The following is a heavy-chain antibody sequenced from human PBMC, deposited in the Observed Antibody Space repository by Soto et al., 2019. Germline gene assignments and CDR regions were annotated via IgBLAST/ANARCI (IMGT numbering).Heavy chain of an antibody. CDR1: VGPFSGDDLY. Sequence: NPSETLSLTCVVSVGPFSGDDLYWGWILHLPGKGLEWIANVYHTGTTYYNPSLKSRVSMSVDTSQNQFSLILASVTAADTAVYYCARALVTDYNSRDYHYYFAMDVWGQGTSVTVSS. V-gene: IGHV4-31*02. CDR2: VYHTGTT. CDR3: ARALVTDYNSRDYHYYFAMDV. D-gene: IGHD3-22*01. J-gene: IGHJ6*02.